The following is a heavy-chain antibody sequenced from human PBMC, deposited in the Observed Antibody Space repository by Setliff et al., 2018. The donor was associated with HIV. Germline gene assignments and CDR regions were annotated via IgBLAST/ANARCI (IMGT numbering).Heavy chain of an antibody. CDR1: GYTFTAYN. CDR2: INPNTGDT. V-gene: IGHV1-2*04. J-gene: IGHJ6*02. D-gene: IGHD1-26*01. Sequence: ASVKVSCKASGYTFTAYNIQWVRQAPGQGLEWVGWINPNTGDTSYAENLQGWVTLNRDTSISTAYLEVRSDDTAVYYCARKRVGFDGIDVWGQGTTVTVSS. CDR3: ARKRVGFDGIDV.